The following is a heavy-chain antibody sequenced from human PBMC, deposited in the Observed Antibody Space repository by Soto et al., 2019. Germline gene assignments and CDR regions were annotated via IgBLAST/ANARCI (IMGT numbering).Heavy chain of an antibody. CDR2: IYYRGNT. V-gene: IGHV4-39*02. CDR1: GGSISSSSYY. J-gene: IGHJ4*02. CDR3: AREGGGYCSGGSCQVDY. Sequence: SETLSLTCTVSGGSISSSSYYWGWIRQPPGKGLEWIGSIYYRGNTYYNPSLKSRVTISVDTSKNQFSLKLSSVSAADTAVYYCAREGGGYCSGGSCQVDYWGQGTLVTVSS. D-gene: IGHD2-15*01.